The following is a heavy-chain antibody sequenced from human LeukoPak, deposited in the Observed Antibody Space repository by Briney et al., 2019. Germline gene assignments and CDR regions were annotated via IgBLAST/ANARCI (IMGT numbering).Heavy chain of an antibody. CDR2: INPSSGVT. D-gene: IGHD2-21*02. CDR3: GRVAYCGGSCYYYFDY. J-gene: IGHJ4*02. V-gene: IGHV1-2*02. Sequence: ASVKVSCKASGYTFTGYYMHWVRQAPGQGLEWMGFINPSSGVTNYAQKFQGRVTMTRDTSISTTYMELSSLTSDDTAVYYCGRVAYCGGSCYYYFDYWGQGTLVIVSS. CDR1: GYTFTGYY.